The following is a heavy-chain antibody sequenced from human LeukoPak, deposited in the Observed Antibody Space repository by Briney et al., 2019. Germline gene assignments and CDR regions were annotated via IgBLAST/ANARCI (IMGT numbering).Heavy chain of an antibody. J-gene: IGHJ4*02. Sequence: ASVKVSCKASGYTFTGYFIHWVRQAPGQGLEWMGWINPNRGATNYAQKFQGRLTMTRDTSITTAYMELSRLTSDDTAIYYCARENMDSNSFDYWGQETLVTVSS. CDR1: GYTFTGYF. V-gene: IGHV1-2*02. D-gene: IGHD3/OR15-3a*01. CDR2: INPNRGAT. CDR3: ARENMDSNSFDY.